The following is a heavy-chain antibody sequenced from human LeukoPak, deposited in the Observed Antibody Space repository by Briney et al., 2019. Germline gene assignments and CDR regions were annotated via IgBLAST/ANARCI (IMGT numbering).Heavy chain of an antibody. CDR2: INWNGGTI. Sequence: GGSLRLYCAASGFTFEDYGMNWVRRAPGKGLEWVSGINWNGGTIGYADSVKGRFTISRDSAKRSLYLQMDSLRAEDTALYYCAREGYGDRCVDVWGKGTTVIVSS. D-gene: IGHD4-17*01. J-gene: IGHJ6*04. CDR1: GFTFEDYG. CDR3: AREGYGDRCVDV. V-gene: IGHV3-20*04.